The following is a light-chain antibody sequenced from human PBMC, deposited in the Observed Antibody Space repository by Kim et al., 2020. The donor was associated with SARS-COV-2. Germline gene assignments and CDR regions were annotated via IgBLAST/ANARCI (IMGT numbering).Light chain of an antibody. V-gene: IGKV3-11*01. CDR2: DAS. J-gene: IGKJ1*01. CDR1: QSVSSY. Sequence: EVVLTQSPATLSLSPGERATLSCRASQSVSSYLAWYQQKPGQAPRLLIYDASTRATATPARFSGSGSGTDFTLTISSLEPEDFAVYYCQHRNYGPTFGQGTKVDIK. CDR3: QHRNYGPT.